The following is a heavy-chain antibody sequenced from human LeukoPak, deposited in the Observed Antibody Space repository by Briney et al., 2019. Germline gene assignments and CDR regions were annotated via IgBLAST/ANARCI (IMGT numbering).Heavy chain of an antibody. V-gene: IGHV3-23*01. J-gene: IGHJ4*02. D-gene: IGHD6-6*01. CDR1: GFTFSSYA. Sequence: GGSLRLSCAASGFTFSSYAMSWVRQAPGKGLEWVSAISGSGGSTYYADSVKGRFTISRDNTKNTLYLQMNSLRAEDTAVYYCAKDGAAQGINDYWGQGTLVTVSS. CDR3: AKDGAAQGINDY. CDR2: ISGSGGST.